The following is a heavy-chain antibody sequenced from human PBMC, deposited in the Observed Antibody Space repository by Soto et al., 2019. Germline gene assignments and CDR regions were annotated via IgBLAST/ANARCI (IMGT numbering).Heavy chain of an antibody. CDR3: ASIGGSRNYYYYGMDV. D-gene: IGHD5-12*01. J-gene: IGHJ6*02. CDR1: GFTFSSYS. Sequence: GGSLRLSCAASGFTFSSYSMNWVRQAPGKGLEWVSSISSSSSYIYYADSVKGRFTISRDNAKNSLYLQMNSLRAEDTAVYYCASIGGSRNYYYYGMDVWGQGTTVTVSS. V-gene: IGHV3-21*01. CDR2: ISSSSSYI.